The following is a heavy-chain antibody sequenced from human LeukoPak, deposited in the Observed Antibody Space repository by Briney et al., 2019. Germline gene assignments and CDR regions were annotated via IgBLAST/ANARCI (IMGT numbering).Heavy chain of an antibody. CDR1: GGSISSSSHY. CDR2: IYYSGST. J-gene: IGHJ4*02. CDR3: ARERDGSGTQRGLDY. V-gene: IGHV4-39*07. D-gene: IGHD3-10*01. Sequence: TSETLSLTCTVSGGSISSSSHYWGWIRQPPGKGLEWIGSIYYSGSTYYNPSLKSRVTISVDTSKNQFSLKLSSVTAADTAVYYCARERDGSGTQRGLDYWGQGTLVTVSS.